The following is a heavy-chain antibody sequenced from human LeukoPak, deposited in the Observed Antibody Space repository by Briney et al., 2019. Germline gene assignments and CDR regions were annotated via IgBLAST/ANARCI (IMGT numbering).Heavy chain of an antibody. CDR1: GYTFTSYG. CDR3: ARDSVNYDFWSGYSPFDY. J-gene: IGHJ4*02. V-gene: IGHV1-18*01. D-gene: IGHD3-3*01. CDR2: ISAYNGNT. Sequence: GASVKVSCKASGYTFTSYGISWVRQAPGQGLEWMGWISAYNGNTNYAQKLQGRVTMTTDTSTSTAYMELRSLRSDDTAVYYCARDSVNYDFWSGYSPFDYWGQGTLVTVSS.